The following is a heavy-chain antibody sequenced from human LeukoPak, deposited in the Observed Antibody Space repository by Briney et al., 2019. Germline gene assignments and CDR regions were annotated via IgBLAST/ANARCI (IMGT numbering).Heavy chain of an antibody. D-gene: IGHD3-3*01. CDR3: ARVPPYDFDFYYSYRDV. CDR2: ISWNSGSI. CDR1: GFTFDDYA. V-gene: IGHV3-9*01. Sequence: GRSLRLSCAASGFTFDDYAMHWVRQAPGKGLEWVSGISWNSGSIGYADFVKGRFTISRDNAKNSLYLQMNSLRAEDTALYFCARVPPYDFDFYYSYRDVWGKGTTVTVSS. J-gene: IGHJ6*03.